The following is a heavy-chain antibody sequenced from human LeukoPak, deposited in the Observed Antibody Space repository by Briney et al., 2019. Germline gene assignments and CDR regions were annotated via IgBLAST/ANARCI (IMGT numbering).Heavy chain of an antibody. V-gene: IGHV4-30-4*08. CDR2: IYYSGST. Sequence: PSQTLSLTCTVSGGSISSGDYYWSWIRQPPGKGLEWIGYIYYSGSTYYNPSLESRVTISVDTSKNQFSLKLSSVTAADTAVYYCASQSGYDAFDVWGQGTMVTVSS. J-gene: IGHJ3*01. CDR1: GGSISSGDYY. CDR3: ASQSGYDAFDV. D-gene: IGHD3-3*01.